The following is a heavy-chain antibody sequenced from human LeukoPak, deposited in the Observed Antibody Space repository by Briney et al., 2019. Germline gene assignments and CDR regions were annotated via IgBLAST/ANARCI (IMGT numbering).Heavy chain of an antibody. CDR1: GFTFSSYG. V-gene: IGHV3-23*01. D-gene: IGHD3-16*02. CDR3: AKDDGDDYVWGSYRPFDY. J-gene: IGHJ4*02. Sequence: GGTLRLSCAASGFTFSSYGMSWVRQAPGKGLEWVSAISGSGGSTYYADSVKGRFTISRDNSKNTPYLQMNSLRAEDTAVYYCAKDDGDDYVWGSYRPFDYWGQGTLVTVSS. CDR2: ISGSGGST.